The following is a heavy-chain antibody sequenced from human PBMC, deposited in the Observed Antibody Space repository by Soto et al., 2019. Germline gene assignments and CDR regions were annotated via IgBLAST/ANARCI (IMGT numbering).Heavy chain of an antibody. CDR1: GFAFRHNY. D-gene: IGHD1-26*01. J-gene: IGHJ5*02. Sequence: GGSLRLSCTVSGFAFRHNYLTWIRQAPGKWLEWLSYINTGGSPAYYADSVKGRFTISTDIAKKSLYLQMDSLRADDTGVYYCATGGIYYETWGQGTLVTVSS. CDR2: INTGGSPA. V-gene: IGHV3-11*01. CDR3: ATGGIYYET.